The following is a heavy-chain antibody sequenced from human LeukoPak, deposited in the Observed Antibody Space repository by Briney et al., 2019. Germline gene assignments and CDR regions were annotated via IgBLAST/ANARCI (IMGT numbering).Heavy chain of an antibody. V-gene: IGHV3-48*01. J-gene: IGHJ1*01. CDR3: AKDSSGWLNPEYSQH. D-gene: IGHD6-19*01. Sequence: GGSLRLSCAASGFTFSSYSMNWVRQAPGKGLEWVSYISSSSSLIHYADSVKGRFTISRDNSKNTLYLQMNSLRAEDTAVYYCAKDSSGWLNPEYSQHGAQGTLVTVSS. CDR2: ISSSSSLI. CDR1: GFTFSSYS.